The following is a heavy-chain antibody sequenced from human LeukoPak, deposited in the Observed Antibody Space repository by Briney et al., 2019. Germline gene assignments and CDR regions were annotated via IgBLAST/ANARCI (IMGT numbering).Heavy chain of an antibody. CDR2: MNPNSGNT. Sequence: ASVTVSCKASGYTFTSYDINWVRQATGQGLEWMGWMNPNSGNTGYAQKFQGRVTMTRNTSISTAYMELSSLRSEDTAVYYCVTMVRGAQVDYWGQGTLVTVSS. V-gene: IGHV1-8*01. CDR1: GYTFTSYD. CDR3: VTMVRGAQVDY. D-gene: IGHD3-10*01. J-gene: IGHJ4*02.